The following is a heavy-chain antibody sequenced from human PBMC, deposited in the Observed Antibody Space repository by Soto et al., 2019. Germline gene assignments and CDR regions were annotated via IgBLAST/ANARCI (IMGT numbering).Heavy chain of an antibody. J-gene: IGHJ4*02. CDR3: AREDPEVSGGYFDY. D-gene: IGHD2-21*01. V-gene: IGHV3-7*01. CDR1: GFTFSSYW. Sequence: RRLSCAASGFTFSSYWMSWVRQAPGKGLEWVANIKQDGSEKYYVDSVKGRFTISRDNAKNSLYLQMNSLRAEDTAVYYCAREDPEVSGGYFDYWGQGTLVTVSS. CDR2: IKQDGSEK.